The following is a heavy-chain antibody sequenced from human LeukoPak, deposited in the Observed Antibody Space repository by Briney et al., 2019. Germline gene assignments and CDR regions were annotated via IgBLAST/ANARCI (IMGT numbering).Heavy chain of an antibody. CDR2: ISGSGGST. CDR3: AKDRTLRYFDWPFDY. Sequence: GGSLRLSCAASGFTFSSYAMGWVRQAPGKGLEWVSAISGSGGSTYYADSVKGRFTISRDNSKNTLYLQMNSLRAEDTAVYYCAKDRTLRYFDWPFDYWGQGTLVTVSS. J-gene: IGHJ4*02. CDR1: GFTFSSYA. V-gene: IGHV3-23*01. D-gene: IGHD3-9*01.